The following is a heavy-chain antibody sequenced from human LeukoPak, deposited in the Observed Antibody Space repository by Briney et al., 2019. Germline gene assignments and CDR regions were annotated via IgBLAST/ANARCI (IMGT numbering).Heavy chain of an antibody. CDR2: IYYSGST. V-gene: IGHV4-59*08. D-gene: IGHD3-16*01. CDR3: AGNIMITFGGVNPFDY. J-gene: IGHJ4*02. CDR1: GGSISSYY. Sequence: SETLSLTCTVSGGSISSYYWSWIRQPPGKGLEWIGYIYYSGSTNYNPSLKSRVTISVDTSKNQFSLKLSSVTAADTAVYYCAGNIMITFGGVNPFDYWGQGTLVTVSS.